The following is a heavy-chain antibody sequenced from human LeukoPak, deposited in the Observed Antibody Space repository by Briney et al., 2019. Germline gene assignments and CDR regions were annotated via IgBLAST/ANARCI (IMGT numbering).Heavy chain of an antibody. V-gene: IGHV3-33*01. J-gene: IGHJ4*02. Sequence: GGCLRLSCAASAFTISNYVMDWVRQAQGKGLEWVLVVWYDGRKKDYADSVKGRVTISRDNSQNTLYLQMNSATAEDTAVYYCARSISARPIQPLWYWGEGALGTVSS. CDR3: ARSISARPIQPLWY. D-gene: IGHD5-18*01. CDR2: VWYDGRKK. CDR1: AFTISNYV.